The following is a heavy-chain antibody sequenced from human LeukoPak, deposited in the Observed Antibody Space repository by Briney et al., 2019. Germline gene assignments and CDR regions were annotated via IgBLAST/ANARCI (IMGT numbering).Heavy chain of an antibody. Sequence: GGSLRLSCAASGFTFSSYSMDWVRQAPGKGLEWVSSISSSSSYIYYADSVKGRFTISRDNAKNSLYLQMNSLRAEDTAVYYCARDPGWYFDLWGRGTLVTVSS. CDR2: ISSSSSYI. V-gene: IGHV3-21*01. CDR1: GFTFSSYS. CDR3: ARDPGWYFDL. J-gene: IGHJ2*01.